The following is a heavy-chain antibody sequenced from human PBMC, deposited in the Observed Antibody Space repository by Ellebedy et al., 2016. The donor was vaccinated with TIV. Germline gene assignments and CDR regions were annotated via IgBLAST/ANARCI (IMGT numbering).Heavy chain of an antibody. Sequence: ASVKVSXKASGYTFTSYDINWVRQATGQGLEWMGWMNPNSGNTGYAQKFQGRVTMTRNTSISTAYMELSSLRSEDTAVYYCVAVPRVLEWVTHYFDYWGQGTLVTVSS. CDR3: VAVPRVLEWVTHYFDY. D-gene: IGHD3-3*01. V-gene: IGHV1-8*01. CDR2: MNPNSGNT. J-gene: IGHJ4*02. CDR1: GYTFTSYD.